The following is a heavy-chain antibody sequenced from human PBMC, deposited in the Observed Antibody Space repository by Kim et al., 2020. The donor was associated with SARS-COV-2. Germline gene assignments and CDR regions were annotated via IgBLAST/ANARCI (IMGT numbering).Heavy chain of an antibody. J-gene: IGHJ6*02. CDR1: GFTFSDHY. Sequence: GGSLRLSCAASGFTFSDHYMDWVRQAPGKGLEWVGRTRNKANSYTTEYAASVKGRFTISRDDSKNSLYLQMNSLKTEDTAVYYCTASSGYFYYYYYGMDVWGQGTTVTVSS. CDR3: TASSGYFYYYYYGMDV. V-gene: IGHV3-72*01. CDR2: TRNKANSYTT. D-gene: IGHD3-22*01.